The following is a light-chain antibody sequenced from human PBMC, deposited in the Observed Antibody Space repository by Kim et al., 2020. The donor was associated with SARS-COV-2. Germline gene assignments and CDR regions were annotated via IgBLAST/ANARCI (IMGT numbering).Light chain of an antibody. V-gene: IGKV1-33*01. CDR3: QQYDNLLPYS. CDR1: QDISNY. J-gene: IGKJ2*03. Sequence: ASVGDIVTITCQASQDISNYLNWYQQMPGKAPKLLIYDASNLETGVPSRFSGSGSGTDFTFTISSLQPEDIATYYCQQYDNLLPYSFGQGTKLE. CDR2: DAS.